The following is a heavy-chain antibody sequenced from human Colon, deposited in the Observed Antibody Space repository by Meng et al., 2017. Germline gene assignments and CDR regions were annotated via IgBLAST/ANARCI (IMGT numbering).Heavy chain of an antibody. Sequence: GESLKISCAASGFTFSNFCMHWVRQTPEKGLEWVSRIRSDGITTTYADSVKCRFSITRDNAKNTLYLQMDRLRAEDTGAYYCAKDGGNARTWFDSWGQGTRVTVSS. J-gene: IGHJ5*01. D-gene: IGHD2-8*01. CDR3: AKDGGNARTWFDS. V-gene: IGHV3-74*01. CDR2: IRSDGITT. CDR1: GFTFSNFC.